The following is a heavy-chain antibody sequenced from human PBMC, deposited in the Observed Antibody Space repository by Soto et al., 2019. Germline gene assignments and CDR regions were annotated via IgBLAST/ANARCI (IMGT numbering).Heavy chain of an antibody. CDR2: IWYDGSKK. J-gene: IGHJ6*02. V-gene: IGHV3-33*06. CDR1: GFTFSSHA. CDR3: AKTKQWLVKDYDFGMDV. Sequence: GGSLRLSCAASGFTFSSHAMHWVRQAPGKGLEWVAVIWYDGSKKYYADSVKGRFTVARDDSKNTLSLQMNSLRVEDTAVYYCAKTKQWLVKDYDFGMDVWGQGTTVTVSS. D-gene: IGHD6-19*01.